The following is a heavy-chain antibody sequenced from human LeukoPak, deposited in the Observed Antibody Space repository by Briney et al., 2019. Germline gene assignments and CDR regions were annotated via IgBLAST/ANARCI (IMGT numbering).Heavy chain of an antibody. CDR2: ISSSSSTI. D-gene: IGHD5-18*01. Sequence: GGSLRLSCAASGFTFSSYSMNWVRQAPGKGLEWVSYISSSSSTIYYADSVKGRFTISRDNAKNSLYLQMNSLRAEDTAVYYCARGRTPIYSYVTYYFDYWGQGTLVTVSS. V-gene: IGHV3-48*01. J-gene: IGHJ4*02. CDR3: ARGRTPIYSYVTYYFDY. CDR1: GFTFSSYS.